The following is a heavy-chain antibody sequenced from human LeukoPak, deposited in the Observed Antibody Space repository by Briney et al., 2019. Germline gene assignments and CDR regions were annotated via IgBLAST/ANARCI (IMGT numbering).Heavy chain of an antibody. Sequence: TGGSLRLSCAASGFIFSNYGMNWVRQAPGKGLEWVAAISASGSATSYADSVRGRFTISRDNSKSTTYLQMNSLRAEDTAVFYWSKNPFPPDFLSCYFDYRGQGIPVTVS. V-gene: IGHV3-23*01. CDR3: SKNPFPPDFLSCYFDY. D-gene: IGHD3-3*01. CDR2: ISASGSAT. J-gene: IGHJ4*02. CDR1: GFIFSNYG.